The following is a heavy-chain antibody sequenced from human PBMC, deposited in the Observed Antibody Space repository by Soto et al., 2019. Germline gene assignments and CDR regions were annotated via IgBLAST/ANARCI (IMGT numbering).Heavy chain of an antibody. V-gene: IGHV1-18*01. J-gene: IGHJ4*02. CDR3: ARASLYYWNYMMY. CDR1: GYTFSNDA. CDR2: VSAYNGNT. Sequence: QVQLVQSGAEVKKPGASVKVSCKASGYTFSNDAITWVRQAPGQGLEWMGWVSAYNGNTNYAQKFKGRVTMTTDTSTSTVYMEIRSLRYDDTAVYFCARASLYYWNYMMYWGQGTLVTVSS. D-gene: IGHD1-7*01.